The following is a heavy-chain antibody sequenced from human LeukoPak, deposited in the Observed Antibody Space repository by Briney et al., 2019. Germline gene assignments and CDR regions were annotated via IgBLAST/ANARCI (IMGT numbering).Heavy chain of an antibody. CDR2: IRGSGDST. CDR3: VRGAYSSSWLNFDY. V-gene: IGHV3-23*01. J-gene: IGHJ4*02. CDR1: GFPFSAYA. Sequence: GGSLRLSCAASGFPFSAYAMSWVRQAPGKGLEWVSGIRGSGDSTYYADSVKGRFTVSRDNSKNTLYLQMNSLRAEDTAVYYCVRGAYSSSWLNFDYWGQGTLVTVSS. D-gene: IGHD6-13*01.